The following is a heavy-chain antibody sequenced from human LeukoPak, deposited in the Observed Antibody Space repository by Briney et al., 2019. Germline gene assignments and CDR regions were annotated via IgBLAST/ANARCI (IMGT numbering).Heavy chain of an antibody. CDR3: ARRVTTGSYFDL. CDR1: GFTFSNYA. D-gene: IGHD4-17*01. Sequence: GGSLRLSCAASGFTFSNYAMHWARQAPGKGLEWVAFISHDRSNNCHADSVKGRFTISRDNSKNTLYLQMNSLRAEDTAVYYCARRVTTGSYFDLWGRGTLVTVSS. V-gene: IGHV3-30-3*01. J-gene: IGHJ2*01. CDR2: ISHDRSNN.